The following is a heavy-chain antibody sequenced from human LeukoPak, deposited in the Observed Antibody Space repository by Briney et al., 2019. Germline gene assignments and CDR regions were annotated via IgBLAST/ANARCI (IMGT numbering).Heavy chain of an antibody. CDR1: GFTFSTYW. D-gene: IGHD6-19*01. V-gene: IGHV3-74*01. CDR2: INSDGSST. CDR3: ARVDDRAVAGTRAPDY. J-gene: IGHJ4*02. Sequence: GGSLRLSCAASGFTFSTYWMYLVRQAPGRGLVWVSRINSDGSSTSYADSVKGRFTISRDNAKNTLYLQMNSLRAEDTAVYYCARVDDRAVAGTRAPDYWGQGTLVTVSS.